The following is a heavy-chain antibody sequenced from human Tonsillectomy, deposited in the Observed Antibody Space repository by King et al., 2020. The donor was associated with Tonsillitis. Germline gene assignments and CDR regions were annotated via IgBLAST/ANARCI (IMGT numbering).Heavy chain of an antibody. Sequence: TLKESGPTLVKPTQTLTLTCTFSGFSLTTGGVGVGWIRQPPGKALEWLALIYWDDNKRYSPSLKSRLTITKDTSKNLVVLTMTNMDPVDTATYYCAHRGRYSSAPLNAGEHYWFDPWGQGTLVTVSS. J-gene: IGHJ5*02. CDR3: AHRGRYSSAPLNAGEHYWFDP. V-gene: IGHV2-5*02. D-gene: IGHD5-12*01. CDR2: IYWDDNK. CDR1: GFSLTTGGVG.